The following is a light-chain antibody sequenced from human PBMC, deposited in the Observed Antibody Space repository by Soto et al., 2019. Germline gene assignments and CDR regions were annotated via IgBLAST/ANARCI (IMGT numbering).Light chain of an antibody. CDR2: DVT. J-gene: IGLJ2*01. CDR3: SSYAGSNNFVV. Sequence: SALTQPPSASGSPGQSVTISCTGTSSDVGGYNYVSWYQQYPGKAPKLMIYDVTKRPSGVSDRFSGSKSGNTASLTVSGLQVEDEADYYCSSYAGSNNFVVFGGGTKVTVL. V-gene: IGLV2-8*01. CDR1: SSDVGGYNY.